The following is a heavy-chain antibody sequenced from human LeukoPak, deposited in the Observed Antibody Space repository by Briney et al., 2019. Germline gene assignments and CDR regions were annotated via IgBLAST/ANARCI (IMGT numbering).Heavy chain of an antibody. V-gene: IGHV3-23*01. D-gene: IGHD2-21*01. Sequence: GGSLRLSCAASGFTFNIDAMSWVRQAPGKGLEWVSAISNRGDHTYYADSVNGRSTISRDNSKNTLFLQLNSLRAEDTAIYYCARGSIIPQQYFQDWGQGALVTVSS. J-gene: IGHJ1*01. CDR1: GFTFNIDA. CDR2: ISNRGDHT. CDR3: ARGSIIPQQYFQD.